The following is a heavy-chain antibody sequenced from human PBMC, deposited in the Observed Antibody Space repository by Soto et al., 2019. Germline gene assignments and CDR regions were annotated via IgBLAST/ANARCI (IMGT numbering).Heavy chain of an antibody. V-gene: IGHV3-9*01. CDR3: AKDSPAGYIVATISYYGRDV. CDR1: GFTFDDYA. D-gene: IGHD5-12*01. CDR2: ISWNSGSI. J-gene: IGHJ6*02. Sequence: GGSLRLSCVASGFTFDDYAMHWVRQAPGKGLEWVSGISWNSGSIGDADSVKGRFTISRDNSKNTLYLQMNSLRAEDTAVYYCAKDSPAGYIVATISYYGRDVWGQGTTVTVSS.